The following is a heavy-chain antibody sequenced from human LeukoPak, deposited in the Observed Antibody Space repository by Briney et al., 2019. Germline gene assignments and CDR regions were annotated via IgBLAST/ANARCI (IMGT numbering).Heavy chain of an antibody. V-gene: IGHV3-23*01. D-gene: IGHD1-26*01. J-gene: IGHJ3*02. CDR2: ISGSRSST. CDR3: AKDGRMGATDDAFDI. Sequence: GGSLRPSCAASGFTFSSYAMSWVRQAPGKGLDWVSSISGSRSSTYYADSVKGRFIISRDNSKNTLYLQMNSLRAEDTAIYYCAKDGRMGATDDAFDIWGQGTMVTVSS. CDR1: GFTFSSYA.